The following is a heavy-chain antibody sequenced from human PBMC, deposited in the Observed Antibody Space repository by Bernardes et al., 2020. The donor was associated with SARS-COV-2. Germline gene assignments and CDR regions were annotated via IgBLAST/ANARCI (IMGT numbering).Heavy chain of an antibody. CDR2: IYHSGGT. V-gene: IGHV4-38-2*01. Sequence: SETLSLTCAVSGYSISSSYYWGWIRQTPGTGLEWIGTIYHSGGTYYNPSLKSRVTMSVDTSKNQFSLNLNSVTAADTAVYYCTRSSGIAVAEVDYWGQGTLVTVSS. CDR1: GYSISSSYY. CDR3: TRSSGIAVAEVDY. J-gene: IGHJ4*02. D-gene: IGHD6-19*01.